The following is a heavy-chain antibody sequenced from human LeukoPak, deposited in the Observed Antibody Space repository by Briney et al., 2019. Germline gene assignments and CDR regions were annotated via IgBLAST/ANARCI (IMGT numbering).Heavy chain of an antibody. CDR3: ARDSYYGSGSYYMP. J-gene: IGHJ5*02. CDR1: GGSISSYY. V-gene: IGHV4-4*07. Sequence: PSETLSLTCTVSGGSISSYYWSWIRQPAGKGLEWIGRIYTSGSTNYNPSLKSRVTMSVDTSKNQFSLKLSSVTAADTAVYYCARDSYYGSGSYYMPWGQGTLVTVSS. D-gene: IGHD3-10*01. CDR2: IYTSGST.